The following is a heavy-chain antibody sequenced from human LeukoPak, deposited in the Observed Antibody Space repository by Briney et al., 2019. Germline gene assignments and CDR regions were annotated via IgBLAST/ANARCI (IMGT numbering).Heavy chain of an antibody. V-gene: IGHV3-7*01. CDR2: IKQDGSEK. J-gene: IGHJ4*02. CDR1: GFTFSSYW. D-gene: IGHD3-10*01. CDR3: ARETYYYGSGSYYPY. Sequence: GGSVRLSCAASGFTFSSYWMSWVRQAPGKGLEWVANIKQDGSEKYYVDSVKGRFTISRDNAKNSLFLQMNSLRAEDTAVYYCARETYYYGSGSYYPYWGQGTLVTVSS.